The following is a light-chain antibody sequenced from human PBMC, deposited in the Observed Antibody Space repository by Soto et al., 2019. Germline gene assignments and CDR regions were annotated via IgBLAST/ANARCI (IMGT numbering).Light chain of an antibody. CDR3: SSYTSSTAYV. Sequence: QSALTQPASVSGSPGQSITISCSGNSSDVGGYNYVSWYQQHPGKAPKLMIYGVSNRPSGVSDRFSGAKSGNAASLTISGLQADDEADYYCSSYTSSTAYVFGTGTKVTVL. CDR2: GVS. V-gene: IGLV2-14*01. J-gene: IGLJ1*01. CDR1: SSDVGGYNY.